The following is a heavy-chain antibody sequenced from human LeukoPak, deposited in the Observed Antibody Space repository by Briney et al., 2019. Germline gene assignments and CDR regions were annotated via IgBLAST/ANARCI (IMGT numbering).Heavy chain of an antibody. Sequence: GGSLRLSCAASGFTFSSYSMNWVRQAPGKGLEWVSYISSSSSTIYYADSVKGRFTISRDNSKNTLYLQMNSLRAEDTAVYYCARVGGSYYDSSGYLSPHYYYYYMDVWGKGTTVTVSS. CDR3: ARVGGSYYDSSGYLSPHYYYYYMDV. CDR2: ISSSSSTI. D-gene: IGHD3-22*01. CDR1: GFTFSSYS. V-gene: IGHV3-48*01. J-gene: IGHJ6*03.